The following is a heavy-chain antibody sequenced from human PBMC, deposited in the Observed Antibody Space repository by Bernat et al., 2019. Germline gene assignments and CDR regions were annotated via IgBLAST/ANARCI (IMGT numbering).Heavy chain of an antibody. D-gene: IGHD2-15*01. CDR2: IYYSGDT. Sequence: QLQLQESGPGLVKPSETLSLTCTVSAGSISSRLYYWAWIRQPPGKGLEWVGRIYYSGDTYYHPFLKSRVTMSLDTSKNPFSLKLSSVTAADTATYYCARRLTRVVATTYYFDYWGQGTLVTVSS. V-gene: IGHV4-39*01. CDR3: ARRLTRVVATTYYFDY. CDR1: AGSISSRLYY. J-gene: IGHJ4*02.